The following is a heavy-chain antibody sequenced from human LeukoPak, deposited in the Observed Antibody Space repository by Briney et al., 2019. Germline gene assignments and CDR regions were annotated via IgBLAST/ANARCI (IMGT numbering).Heavy chain of an antibody. CDR2: IHTYNGHT. Sequence: ASVKVSCKSSGYTFNSYGITWVRQAPGQGLEWMGWIHTYNGHTNYAQKLQGRVTMTTDTSASTVYLELRSLRSGDTAVYYCARTPPPTIVGAHYFDYWGQGTLVTVSS. CDR1: GYTFNSYG. CDR3: ARTPPPTIVGAHYFDY. J-gene: IGHJ4*02. V-gene: IGHV1-18*01. D-gene: IGHD1-26*01.